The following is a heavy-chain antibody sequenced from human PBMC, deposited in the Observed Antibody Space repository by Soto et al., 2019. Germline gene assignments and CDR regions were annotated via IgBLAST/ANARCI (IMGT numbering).Heavy chain of an antibody. CDR3: ARSGSADIVVVVAAQNFFDY. CDR2: IIPIFGTA. CDR1: GGTFSSYA. Sequence: QVQLVQSEAEVKKPGSSVKVSCKASGGTFSSYAISWVRQAPGQGLEWMGGIIPIFGTANYAQKFQGRVTITADESTSTAYMVLSSLRSEDTAVYYCARSGSADIVVVVAAQNFFDYWGQGTLVTVSS. D-gene: IGHD2-15*01. V-gene: IGHV1-69*01. J-gene: IGHJ4*02.